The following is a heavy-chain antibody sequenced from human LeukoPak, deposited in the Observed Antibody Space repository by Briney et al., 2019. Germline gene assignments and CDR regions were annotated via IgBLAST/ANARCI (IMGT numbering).Heavy chain of an antibody. V-gene: IGHV3-74*01. CDR1: GFTFSNFW. Sequence: GGSLRLSCAASGFTFSNFWMHWVRQAPGKGLVWVSRISGDGSSTNYADSVKGRFTISRDNAKNTLYLQMNSLRAEDSAVYYCASGSYGHYWGQGTLVTVSS. CDR2: ISGDGSST. CDR3: ASGSYGHY. J-gene: IGHJ4*02. D-gene: IGHD1-26*01.